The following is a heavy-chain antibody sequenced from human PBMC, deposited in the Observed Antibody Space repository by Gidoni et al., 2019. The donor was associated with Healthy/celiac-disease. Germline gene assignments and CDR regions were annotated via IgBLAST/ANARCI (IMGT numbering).Heavy chain of an antibody. CDR3: AKNGIVGATTCWFDP. V-gene: IGHV3-23*01. Sequence: EVQLLESGGGLVQPGGSLRLSCAASGFTFRSYAMSWVRQAPGKGLEWVSAISGSGGSTDYADSVKGRFTISRDNSKNTLYLQMNSLRAEDTAVYYCAKNGIVGATTCWFDPWGQGTLVTVSS. D-gene: IGHD1-26*01. CDR1: GFTFRSYA. CDR2: ISGSGGST. J-gene: IGHJ5*02.